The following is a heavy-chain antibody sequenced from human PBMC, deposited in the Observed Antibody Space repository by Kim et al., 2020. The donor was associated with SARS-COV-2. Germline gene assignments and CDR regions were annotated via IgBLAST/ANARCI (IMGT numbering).Heavy chain of an antibody. V-gene: IGHV3-43*02. J-gene: IGHJ6*02. Sequence: GGSLRLSCAASGFTFDDYAMHWVRQAPGKGLEWVSLISGDGGSTYYADSVKGRFTISRDNSKNSLYLQMNSLRTEDTALYYCAKDLIAARLRYYYYGMDVWGQGTTVTVSS. CDR2: ISGDGGST. CDR1: GFTFDDYA. CDR3: AKDLIAARLRYYYYGMDV. D-gene: IGHD6-6*01.